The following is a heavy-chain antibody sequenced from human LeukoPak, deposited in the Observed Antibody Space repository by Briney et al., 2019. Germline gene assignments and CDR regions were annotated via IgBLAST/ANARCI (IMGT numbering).Heavy chain of an antibody. Sequence: PSETLSLTRTVSGGSISSSSYYWGWIRQPPGKGLEWIGSIYYSGSTYYNPSLKSRVTISVDTSKNQFSLKLSSVTAADTAVYYCARYKVAYFDYWGQGTLVTVSS. CDR3: ARYKVAYFDY. CDR1: GGSISSSSYY. D-gene: IGHD5-12*01. CDR2: IYYSGST. V-gene: IGHV4-39*01. J-gene: IGHJ4*02.